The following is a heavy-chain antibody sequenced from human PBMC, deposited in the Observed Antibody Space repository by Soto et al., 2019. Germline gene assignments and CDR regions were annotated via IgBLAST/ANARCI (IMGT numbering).Heavy chain of an antibody. D-gene: IGHD1-7*01. CDR3: AREGLTGTIGLYYYYAMDV. CDR2: IYYSGST. CDR1: GGSISSYY. J-gene: IGHJ6*02. V-gene: IGHV4-59*01. Sequence: PSETLSLTCTVSGGSISSYYWSWIRQPPGKGLEWIVYIYYSGSTNYNPSLKSRVTISVDTSKNQFSLKLSSVTAADTAVYFCAREGLTGTIGLYYYYAMDVWGQGTTVTVSS.